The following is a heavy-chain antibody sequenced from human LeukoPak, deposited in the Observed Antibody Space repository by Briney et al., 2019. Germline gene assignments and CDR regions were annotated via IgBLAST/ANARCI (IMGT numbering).Heavy chain of an antibody. D-gene: IGHD5-24*01. CDR1: GFIFSDYY. V-gene: IGHV3-11*01. CDR2: ISGRGGTI. Sequence: GGSLRLSCATSGFIFSDYYFNWIRQAPGKGLEWVAYISGRGGTIYYADSVKGRFTISRDNANNSLSLQMNDLRADDTAFYYCARDPGDMANLPYLDSWGLGTLVTVSS. J-gene: IGHJ5*01. CDR3: ARDPGDMANLPYLDS.